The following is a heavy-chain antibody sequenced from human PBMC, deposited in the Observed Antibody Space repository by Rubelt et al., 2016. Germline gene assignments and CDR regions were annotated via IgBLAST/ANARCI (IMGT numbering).Heavy chain of an antibody. D-gene: IGHD6-19*01. Sequence: ESGGGLVQPGGSLRLSCAASGFTVSSNYMSWVRQAPGKGLEWLALIDWDDDKYYSTSLKTRLTISKDTSKNQVVLTMTNMDPVDTATYYCARLVAGLPFDYWGQGSLVTVSS. J-gene: IGHJ4*02. CDR2: IDWDDDK. CDR3: ARLVAGLPFDY. CDR1: GFTVSSNY. V-gene: IGHV2-70*20.